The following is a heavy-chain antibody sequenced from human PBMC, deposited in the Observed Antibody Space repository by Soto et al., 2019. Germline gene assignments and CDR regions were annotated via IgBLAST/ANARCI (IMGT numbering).Heavy chain of an antibody. D-gene: IGHD3-3*01. CDR1: GGSVSSCSYY. Sequence: PSETLSLTCTVSGGSVSSCSYYWSWIRHPPGKGLECIGYIYYSGSTNYNPSLKSRVTISVDTSKNQFSLKLSSVTAADTAVYYCARGLRFLEYNGFDPGGQGTLVTVSS. J-gene: IGHJ5*02. CDR3: ARGLRFLEYNGFDP. V-gene: IGHV4-61*01. CDR2: IYYSGST.